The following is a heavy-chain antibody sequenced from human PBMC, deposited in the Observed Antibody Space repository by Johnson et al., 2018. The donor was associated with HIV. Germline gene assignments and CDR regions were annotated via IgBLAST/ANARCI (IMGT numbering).Heavy chain of an antibody. J-gene: IGHJ3*02. Sequence: VQLVESGGGVVQPGRSLRLSCAASGFSFSSYAMHWVRQAPGKGLEWVAVVSYDGSERYYADSVKGRFTISRDSSKNTLYLQMNSLRAEDTAVYYCARDPYGSGPYVAFDIWGQGTMVTVSS. CDR1: GFSFSSYA. D-gene: IGHD3-10*01. CDR2: VSYDGSER. V-gene: IGHV3-30*04. CDR3: ARDPYGSGPYVAFDI.